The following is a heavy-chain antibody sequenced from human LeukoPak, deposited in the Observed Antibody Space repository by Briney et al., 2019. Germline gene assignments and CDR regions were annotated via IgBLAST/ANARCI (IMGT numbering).Heavy chain of an antibody. CDR1: GFTFDDYA. CDR2: ISWNSGSI. D-gene: IGHD1-26*01. Sequence: GRSLRLSCAASGFTFDDYAMHWVRQAPGKGLEWVSGISWNSGSIGYADSVKGRFTISRDNAKNSLYLQMNSLRAEDTALYYCAEDRQWELLNGMDVWGQGTTVTVSS. CDR3: AEDRQWELLNGMDV. V-gene: IGHV3-9*01. J-gene: IGHJ6*02.